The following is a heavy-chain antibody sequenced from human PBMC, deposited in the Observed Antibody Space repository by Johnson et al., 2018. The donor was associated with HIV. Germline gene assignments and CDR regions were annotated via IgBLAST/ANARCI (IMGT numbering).Heavy chain of an antibody. J-gene: IGHJ3*02. D-gene: IGHD3-16*02. V-gene: IGHV3-15*01. Sequence: VQLVESGGGLVKPGGSLRLSCAASGFTFSNAWMSWVRQAPGKGLEWVGRIKSKTDGGTTDYAAPVKGRFTISRDDSKNTLYLQMNSLKTEDTAVYYCTTDGGDDYVWGSYRYTHDAFDIWGQGTVVTVSS. CDR1: GFTFSNAW. CDR2: IKSKTDGGTT. CDR3: TTDGGDDYVWGSYRYTHDAFDI.